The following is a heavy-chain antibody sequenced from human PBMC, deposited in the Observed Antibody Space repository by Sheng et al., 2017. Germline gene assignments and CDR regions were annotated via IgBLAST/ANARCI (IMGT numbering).Heavy chain of an antibody. CDR1: GGSISSSTYY. CDR3: ARDSSGYYTKLDY. J-gene: IGHJ4*02. V-gene: IGHV4-39*07. CDR2: IYYRGNT. Sequence: QMQLQESGPGLVKPSETLSLTCTVSGGSISSSTYYWGWIRQPPGKGLEWIGSIYYRGNTYHNPSLKSRVTISVDTSKNQFSLKLSSVTAADTAVYYCARDSSGYYTKLDYVGPGERWSTVSS. D-gene: IGHD3-22*01.